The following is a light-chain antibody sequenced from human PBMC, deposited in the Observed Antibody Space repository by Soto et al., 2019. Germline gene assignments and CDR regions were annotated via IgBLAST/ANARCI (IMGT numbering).Light chain of an antibody. V-gene: IGKV3D-20*02. J-gene: IGKJ4*01. CDR1: QSVSSNY. CDR3: QQRSNWPPVT. Sequence: ESVLTQSPGTLSLSPGERATLSCRASQSVSSNYLAWYQQKPGQAPRLLIYGASTRATGIPDRFSGSGSGTDFTLTISSLEPEDFGVYYCQQRSNWPPVTFGGGTKVDIK. CDR2: GAS.